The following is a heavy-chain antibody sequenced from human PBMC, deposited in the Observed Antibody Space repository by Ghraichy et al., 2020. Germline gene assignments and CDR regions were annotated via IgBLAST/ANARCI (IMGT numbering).Heavy chain of an antibody. CDR1: GFTFSSYG. CDR3: AKDTGRREPIDYYDSSGDMDV. D-gene: IGHD3-22*01. CDR2: ISYDGSNK. J-gene: IGHJ6*03. Sequence: GGSLRLSCAASGFTFSSYGMHWVRQAPGKGLEWVAVISYDGSNKYYADSVKGRFTISRDNSKNTLYLQMNSLRAEDTAVYYCAKDTGRREPIDYYDSSGDMDVWGKGTTVTVSS. V-gene: IGHV3-30*18.